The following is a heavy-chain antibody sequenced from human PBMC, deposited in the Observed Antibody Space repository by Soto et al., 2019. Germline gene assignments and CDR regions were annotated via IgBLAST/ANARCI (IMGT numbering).Heavy chain of an antibody. Sequence: QVQLVQSGAEVKKPGSSVKVSCKTSGGTFGSYAISWVRQAPGQGLEWMGGIIPIFSTPNYAQKFQGRVRITGDESTSTAYMELSSLRSEDTAVYYCARPIQYYFDASAQSAWFDPWGQGTLVTVSS. CDR1: GGTFGSYA. CDR2: IIPIFSTP. D-gene: IGHD3-22*01. V-gene: IGHV1-69*12. J-gene: IGHJ5*02. CDR3: ARPIQYYFDASAQSAWFDP.